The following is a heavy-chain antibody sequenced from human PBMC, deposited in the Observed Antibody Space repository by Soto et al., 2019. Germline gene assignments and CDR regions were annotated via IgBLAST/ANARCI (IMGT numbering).Heavy chain of an antibody. Sequence: SQTLPLTCAISRDSVSSNSAAWNWIRQSPSRGLEWLERTYYRSKWYNDYAVSVKSRITIYPDTSKNQFSLQLYSVTPEDTAVYYCARVSSHYDIFTGYCIDVWGQGTSVTVS. CDR3: ARVSSHYDIFTGYCIDV. D-gene: IGHD3-9*01. J-gene: IGHJ6*02. CDR2: TYYRSKWYN. CDR1: RDSVSSNSAA. V-gene: IGHV6-1*01.